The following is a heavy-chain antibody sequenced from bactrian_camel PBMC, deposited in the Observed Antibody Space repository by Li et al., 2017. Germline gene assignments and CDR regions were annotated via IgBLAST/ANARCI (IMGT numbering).Heavy chain of an antibody. Sequence: HVQLVESGGGSVQAGGSLRLSCAASGFTFSAYWMYWFRQAPGKGLEWVSTINTGGGTTYYADSLKGRFAISRDNAENTLYLQMNSLKPGDTAAYYCVREHLTNWGATFAFAHRGQGTQVTVS. D-gene: IGHD3*01. J-gene: IGHJ4*01. CDR1: GFTFSAYW. V-gene: IGHV3S1*01. CDR2: INTGGGTT. CDR3: VREHLTNWGATFAFAH.